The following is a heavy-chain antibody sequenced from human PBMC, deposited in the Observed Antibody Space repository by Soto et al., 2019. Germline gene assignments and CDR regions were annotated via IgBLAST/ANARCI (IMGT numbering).Heavy chain of an antibody. CDR2: LNPNSGGT. CDR1: GYIFTGEY. Sequence: GASVKVSCMASGYIFTGEYLHWVRQAPGQGPEWMGWLNPNSGGTQYAQKFQSRVTLTRDTSISTAYLQWSSLKASDTAMYYYARYVPAATVDYWGQGTLVTVSS. J-gene: IGHJ4*02. V-gene: IGHV1-2*02. D-gene: IGHD2-2*01. CDR3: ARYVPAATVDY.